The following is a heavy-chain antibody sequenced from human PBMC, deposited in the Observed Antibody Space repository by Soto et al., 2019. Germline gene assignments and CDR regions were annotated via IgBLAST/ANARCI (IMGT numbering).Heavy chain of an antibody. Sequence: PGGSLRLSCAASGFTFSSYWMSWVRQAPGKGLEWVANIKQDGSEKYYVDSVKGRFTISRDNAKNSLYLQMNSLRAEDTAVYYCARDSRIQLWSPWYFDYWGQGTLVTVSS. CDR1: GFTFSSYW. CDR2: IKQDGSEK. CDR3: ARDSRIQLWSPWYFDY. D-gene: IGHD5-18*01. J-gene: IGHJ4*02. V-gene: IGHV3-7*01.